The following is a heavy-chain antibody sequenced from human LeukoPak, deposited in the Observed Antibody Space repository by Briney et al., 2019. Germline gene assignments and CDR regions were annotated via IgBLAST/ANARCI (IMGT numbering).Heavy chain of an antibody. Sequence: RASVKVSCKASGYTFTSYGISWVRQAPGQGLEWMGWINPNSGGTNYAQKFQGRVTMTRDTSISTAYMELSRLRSDDTAVYYCARTSPLIQLWLRGWFDPWGQGTLVTVSS. V-gene: IGHV1-2*02. CDR1: GYTFTSYG. CDR2: INPNSGGT. D-gene: IGHD5-18*01. CDR3: ARTSPLIQLWLRGWFDP. J-gene: IGHJ5*02.